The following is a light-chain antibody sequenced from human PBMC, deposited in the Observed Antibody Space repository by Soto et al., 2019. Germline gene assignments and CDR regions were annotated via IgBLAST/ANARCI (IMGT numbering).Light chain of an antibody. CDR3: SSYTINSTPVV. J-gene: IGLJ2*01. V-gene: IGLV2-14*03. Sequence: QSALTQPASVSGSPGQSITISCTGTSSDVGGYNYVSWYQQHPGKAPKLMIYDVIHRPSGVSNRFSASKSGNTASLTISGLQAEDEADYYCSSYTINSTPVVFGGGTKLTVL. CDR2: DVI. CDR1: SSDVGGYNY.